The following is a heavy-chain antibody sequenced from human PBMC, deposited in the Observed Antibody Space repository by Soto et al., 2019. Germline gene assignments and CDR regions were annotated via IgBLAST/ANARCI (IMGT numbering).Heavy chain of an antibody. CDR2: ISYDGSNK. D-gene: IGHD2-21*02. V-gene: IGHV3-30-3*01. CDR1: GFTFSNYA. CDR3: ARSLYCDGACYSHHAAFDI. Sequence: GGSLRLSCAASGFTFSNYAMHWVRQAPGKGLEWVALISYDGSNKYYADSVKGRFTISRDTSKNTLFLHMNSLRTEDTAVFYCARSLYCDGACYSHHAAFDIWGQGTMVTVSS. J-gene: IGHJ3*02.